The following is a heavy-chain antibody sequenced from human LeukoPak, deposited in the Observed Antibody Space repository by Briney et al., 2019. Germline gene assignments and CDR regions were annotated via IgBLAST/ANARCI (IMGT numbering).Heavy chain of an antibody. J-gene: IGHJ4*02. Sequence: ASVKVSCKASGYTFTGYYMHWVRQAPGQGLEWMGWINPNSGGTNYAQKFQGRVTMTRDTSISTAYMELSRLRSDGTAVYYCARSVDIVATQFDYWGQGNLVTVSS. V-gene: IGHV1-2*02. CDR2: INPNSGGT. CDR3: ARSVDIVATQFDY. CDR1: GYTFTGYY. D-gene: IGHD5-12*01.